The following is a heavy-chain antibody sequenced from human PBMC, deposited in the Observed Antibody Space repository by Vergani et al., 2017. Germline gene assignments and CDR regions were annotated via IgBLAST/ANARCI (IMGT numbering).Heavy chain of an antibody. V-gene: IGHV4-4*03. D-gene: IGHD2-15*01. CDR1: GDSFRSNKW. CDR2: ISHSGST. Sequence: QVQLQESGPGLVKPPGTLSLTCAVSGDSFRSNKWWTWVRQSPGKTLEWIGEISHSGSTNYNPSLKGRVTLSLDTSKNQFSLRRSSVTAADTAVYYCARDPKSYCSGGSCFSVWGAFDIWGRGTTVTVSS. J-gene: IGHJ3*02. CDR3: ARDPKSYCSGGSCFSVWGAFDI.